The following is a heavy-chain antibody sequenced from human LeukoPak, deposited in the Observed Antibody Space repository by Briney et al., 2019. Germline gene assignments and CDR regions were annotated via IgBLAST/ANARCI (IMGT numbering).Heavy chain of an antibody. CDR3: AREWYSSSFDY. CDR2: IDQGGSVR. D-gene: IGHD6-13*01. J-gene: IGHJ4*02. V-gene: IGHV3-7*01. CDR1: GFSFSTYW. Sequence: GGSLRLSCAASGFSFSTYWMSWVRQTPEKGLEFAANIDQGGSVRNYMDSLKGRCTISRDNAKKSLYLQMNSLRAEDTAVYYCAREWYSSSFDYWGQGTLVTVSS.